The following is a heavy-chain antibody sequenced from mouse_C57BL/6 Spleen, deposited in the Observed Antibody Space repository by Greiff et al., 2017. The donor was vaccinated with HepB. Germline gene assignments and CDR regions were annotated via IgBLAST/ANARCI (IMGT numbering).Heavy chain of an antibody. J-gene: IGHJ4*01. CDR2: IYPGSGNT. D-gene: IGHD2-4*01. CDR3: ARCYYDYDVDAMDY. Sequence: VQLQQSGAELVRPGASVKLSCKASGYTFTDYYINWVKQRPGQGLEWIARIYPGSGNTYYNEKFKGKATLTAEKSSSTAYMQLSSLTSEDSAVYFCARCYYDYDVDAMDYWGQGTSVTVSS. V-gene: IGHV1-76*01. CDR1: GYTFTDYY.